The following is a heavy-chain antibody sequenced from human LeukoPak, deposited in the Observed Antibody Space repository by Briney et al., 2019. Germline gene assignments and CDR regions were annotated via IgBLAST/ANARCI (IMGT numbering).Heavy chain of an antibody. Sequence: SVKVSCKASGGTFSSYAISWVRQAPGQGLEWMGRIIPIFGIANYAQKFQGRVTITADKSTSTAYMELSSLRSEDTAVYYCARDRGYDSSSYYYSPLDYWGQGTLVTVSS. CDR3: ARDRGYDSSSYYYSPLDY. J-gene: IGHJ4*02. CDR2: IIPIFGIA. V-gene: IGHV1-69*04. CDR1: GGTFSSYA. D-gene: IGHD3-22*01.